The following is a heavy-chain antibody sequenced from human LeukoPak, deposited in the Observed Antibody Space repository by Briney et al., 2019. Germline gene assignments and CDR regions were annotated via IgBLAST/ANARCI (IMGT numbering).Heavy chain of an antibody. D-gene: IGHD6-6*01. Sequence: GASVKVSCKASGFTLAKFAFHWVRQAPGQGLEWMGWINTINGNTDYAQKFQGRVTVTTDTSTSTAYLELRSLTSDDTAIYFCARRGAARPPYFYYYLDVWGEGTTVTVSS. J-gene: IGHJ6*03. CDR2: INTINGNT. V-gene: IGHV1-18*01. CDR3: ARRGAARPPYFYYYLDV. CDR1: GFTLAKFA.